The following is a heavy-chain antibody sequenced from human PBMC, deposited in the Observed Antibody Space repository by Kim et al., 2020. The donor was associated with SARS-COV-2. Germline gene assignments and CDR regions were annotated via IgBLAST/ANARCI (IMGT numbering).Heavy chain of an antibody. CDR3: AKKGVHFVVVIAGDDAFDI. V-gene: IGHV3-23*01. Sequence: GGSLRLSCAASGFTFSSYAMSWVRQAPGKGLEWVSDISGSGGSTYYADSVKGRFTISRDNSKNTLYLQMNSLRAEDTAVYYCAKKGVHFVVVIAGDDAFDIWGQGTMVTVSS. CDR1: GFTFSSYA. J-gene: IGHJ3*02. CDR2: ISGSGGST. D-gene: IGHD2-21*01.